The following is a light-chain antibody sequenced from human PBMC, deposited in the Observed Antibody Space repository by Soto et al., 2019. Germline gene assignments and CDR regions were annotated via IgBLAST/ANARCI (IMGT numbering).Light chain of an antibody. J-gene: IGKJ1*01. V-gene: IGKV3-20*01. CDR3: KQYGSSPVT. CDR2: GAS. CDR1: QSVSSSY. Sequence: EIVLTQSPGTLSLSPGERATLSCRAGQSVSSSYLAWYQQKPGQAPRLLIYGASSRATGIPDRFSGSGSGTDFTLTISRLEPEDFAVFYCKQYGSSPVTFGQGTKVEIK.